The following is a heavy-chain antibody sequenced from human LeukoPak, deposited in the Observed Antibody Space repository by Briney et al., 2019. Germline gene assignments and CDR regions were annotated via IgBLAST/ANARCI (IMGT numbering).Heavy chain of an antibody. CDR1: GGSISSYY. CDR2: IYHSGST. Sequence: SETLSLTCTVSGGSISSYYWSWIRQPPGKGLEWIGYIYHSGSTNYNPSLKSRVTISVDTSKNQFSLKLSSVTAADTAVFYCARSTYSRDAFDIWGLGTIVTVSS. CDR3: ARSTYSRDAFDI. J-gene: IGHJ3*02. D-gene: IGHD2-21*01. V-gene: IGHV4-59*01.